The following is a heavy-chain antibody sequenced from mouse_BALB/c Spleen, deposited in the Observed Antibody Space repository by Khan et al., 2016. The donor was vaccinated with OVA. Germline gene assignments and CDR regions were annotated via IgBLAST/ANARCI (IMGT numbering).Heavy chain of an antibody. J-gene: IGHJ4*01. V-gene: IGHV2-6-7*01. Sequence: QVQLKQSGPGLVAPSQSLSITCTVSGFSLTGYGVNWVRQPPGKGLEWLGMIWGDGTTDYNSTLKSRLSISKDISKSQVFLKMNSLQTDDTARYYCARAYYGNYREAMDYWGKGTSVTVSS. CDR2: IWGDGTT. CDR3: ARAYYGNYREAMDY. CDR1: GFSLTGYG. D-gene: IGHD2-10*01.